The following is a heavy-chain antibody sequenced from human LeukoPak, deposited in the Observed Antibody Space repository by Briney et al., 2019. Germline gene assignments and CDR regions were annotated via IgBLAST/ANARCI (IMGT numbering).Heavy chain of an antibody. V-gene: IGHV3-33*03. D-gene: IGHD3/OR15-3a*01. CDR2: IWYDGSNR. CDR1: GFSFKTYG. Sequence: GRSLRLSCAASGFSFKTYGMHWVRQAPGKGLEWVAIIWYDGSNRFYADSVKGRFTISRDNSKSTLYLLMNSLRAEDTAVYFCASGLVGGSFDYWGQGTLVTVFS. J-gene: IGHJ4*02. CDR3: ASGLVGGSFDY.